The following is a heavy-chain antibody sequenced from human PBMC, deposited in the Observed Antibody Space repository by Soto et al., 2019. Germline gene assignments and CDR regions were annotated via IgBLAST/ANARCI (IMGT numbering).Heavy chain of an antibody. V-gene: IGHV1-18*01. Sequence: GASVKVSCKASGYTFTSYGISWVRQAPGQGLEWMGWISAYNGNTNYAQKLQGRVTMTTDTSTSTAYMELRSLRSDDTAVYYCSRVLSEGYDFWSGSPYYFDYWGQGTLVTVSS. CDR1: GYTFTSYG. D-gene: IGHD3-3*01. CDR3: SRVLSEGYDFWSGSPYYFDY. J-gene: IGHJ4*02. CDR2: ISAYNGNT.